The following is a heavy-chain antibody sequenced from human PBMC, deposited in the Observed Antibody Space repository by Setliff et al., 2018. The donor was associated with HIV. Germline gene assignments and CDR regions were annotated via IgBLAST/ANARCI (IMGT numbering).Heavy chain of an antibody. CDR1: GYTFTSYY. CDR2: INPNSGGT. J-gene: IGHJ4*02. CDR3: ARQLSNSLES. V-gene: IGHV1-2*06. Sequence: ASVKVSCKASGYTFTSYYVHWVRQAAGQGLEWMGRINPNSGGTNYAQRFRGRVTMTRDTSINTAYMELSGLRSDDTAVYYCARQLSNSLESWGQGTPVTVSS. D-gene: IGHD1-1*01.